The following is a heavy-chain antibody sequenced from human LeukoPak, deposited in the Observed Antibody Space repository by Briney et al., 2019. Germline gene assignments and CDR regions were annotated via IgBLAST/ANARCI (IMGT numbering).Heavy chain of an antibody. CDR3: ASGHYYGSGSYTYYYYGMDV. J-gene: IGHJ6*02. CDR1: GFTFSSYW. V-gene: IGHV3-74*01. Sequence: GGSLRLSCAASGFTFSSYWMHWVRQAPGKGLVWVSRINSDGSSTSYADSVKGRFTISRDNAKNTLYLQMNSLRAEDTAVYYCASGHYYGSGSYTYYYYGMDVWGQGTTVTVSS. CDR2: INSDGSST. D-gene: IGHD3-10*01.